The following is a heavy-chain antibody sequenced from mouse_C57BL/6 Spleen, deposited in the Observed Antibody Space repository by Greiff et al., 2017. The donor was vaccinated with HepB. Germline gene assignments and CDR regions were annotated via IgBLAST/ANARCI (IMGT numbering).Heavy chain of an antibody. Sequence: VQLQQSGAELARPGASVKMSCKASGYTFTSYTMHWVKQRPGQGLEWIGYINPSSGYTKYNQKFKDKATLTADKSSSTAYMQLSSLTSEDSAVYDCASYYYGYAMDYWGQGTSVTVSS. V-gene: IGHV1-4*01. D-gene: IGHD1-1*01. CDR3: ASYYYGYAMDY. CDR1: GYTFTSYT. J-gene: IGHJ4*01. CDR2: INPSSGYT.